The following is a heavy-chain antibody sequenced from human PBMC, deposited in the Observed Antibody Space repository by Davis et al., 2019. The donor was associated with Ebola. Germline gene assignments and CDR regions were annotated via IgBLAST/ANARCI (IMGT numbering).Heavy chain of an antibody. V-gene: IGHV3-23*01. CDR3: AKGGYFDWLLYGSRMAFDY. CDR2: ISGSGDST. CDR1: GFTFSSYA. Sequence: GGSLRLSCAASGFTFSSYAMSWVRQAPGKGLEWVSLISGSGDSTYYADSVTGRFIISRENSKNTVYLQMHSLRAEDTAVYYCAKGGYFDWLLYGSRMAFDYWGQGTLVTVSS. J-gene: IGHJ4*02. D-gene: IGHD3-9*01.